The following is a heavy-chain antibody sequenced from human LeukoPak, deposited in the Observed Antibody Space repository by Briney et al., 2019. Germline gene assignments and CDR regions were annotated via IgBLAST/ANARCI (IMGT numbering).Heavy chain of an antibody. CDR2: INPNSGGT. J-gene: IGHJ5*02. Sequence: ASVKVSCKASGYTFTGYYMHWVRQAPGQGLEWVGRINPNSGGTNYAQKFQGRVTMTRDASISTAYMELSRLRSDDTAVYYCARGTVSAVTNWFNPWGQGTLVTVSS. V-gene: IGHV1-2*06. D-gene: IGHD4-23*01. CDR1: GYTFTGYY. CDR3: ARGTVSAVTNWFNP.